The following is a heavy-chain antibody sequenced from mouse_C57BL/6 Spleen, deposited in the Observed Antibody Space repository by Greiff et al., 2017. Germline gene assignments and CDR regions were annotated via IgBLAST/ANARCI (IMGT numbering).Heavy chain of an antibody. D-gene: IGHD2-4*01. J-gene: IGHJ3*01. CDR3: ARDAGDYGPFAY. CDR1: GFTFSDFY. V-gene: IGHV7-1*01. Sequence: DVKLVESGGGLVQSGRSLRLSCATSGFTFSDFYMEWVRQAPGKGLEWIAASRNKANDYTTEYSASVKGRFIVSRDTSQSILYLQMNALRAEDTAIYYCARDAGDYGPFAYWGQGTLVTVSA. CDR2: SRNKANDYTT.